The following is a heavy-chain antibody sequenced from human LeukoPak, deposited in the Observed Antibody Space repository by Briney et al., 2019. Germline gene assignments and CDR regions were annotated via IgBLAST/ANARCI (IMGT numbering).Heavy chain of an antibody. CDR2: IFPSGGEI. Sequence: GGTLRLSCVASGFTFSRHGMNWVRQPPGKGLEWVSSIFPSGGEIHYADSVRGRFTISGDNSKSTLSLQMNSLRAEDTAIYYCATYRQVLLPFESWGQRTLVTVSS. D-gene: IGHD2-8*02. CDR3: ATYRQVLLPFES. V-gene: IGHV3-23*01. CDR1: GFTFSRHG. J-gene: IGHJ4*02.